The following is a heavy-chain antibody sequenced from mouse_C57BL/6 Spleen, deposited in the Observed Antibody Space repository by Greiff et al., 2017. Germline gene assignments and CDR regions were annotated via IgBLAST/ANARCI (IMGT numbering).Heavy chain of an antibody. D-gene: IGHD1-1*01. J-gene: IGHJ1*03. CDR3: ARGIYYYGSSYDYWYCEV. CDR2: IYPGDGDT. CDR1: GYAFSSSW. Sequence: VQLQQSGPELVKPGASVKISCKASGYAFSSSWMNWVKQRPGKGLEWIGRIYPGDGDTNYNGKFKGKATLTADKSSSTAYMQLSSLTSEDSAVYFCARGIYYYGSSYDYWYCEVWGTGSTVTVSS. V-gene: IGHV1-82*01.